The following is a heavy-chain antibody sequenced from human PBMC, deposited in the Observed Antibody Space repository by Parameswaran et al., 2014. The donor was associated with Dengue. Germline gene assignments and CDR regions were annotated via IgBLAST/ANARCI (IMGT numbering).Heavy chain of an antibody. CDR1: ISV. V-gene: IGHV1-18*01. J-gene: IGHJ3*02. CDR3: ARDGAYSSGGLDAFDI. Sequence: ISVARLVRQAPGQGLEWMGWISAYNGNTNYAQKLQGRVTMTTDTSTSTAYMELRSLRSDDTAVYYCARDGAYSSGGLDAFDIWGQGTMVTVSS. D-gene: IGHD6-19*01. CDR2: ISAYNGNT.